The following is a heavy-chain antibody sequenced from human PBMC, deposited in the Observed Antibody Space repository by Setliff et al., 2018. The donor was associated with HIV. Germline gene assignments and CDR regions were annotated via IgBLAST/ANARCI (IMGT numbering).Heavy chain of an antibody. CDR1: GDSVPSNSAA. J-gene: IGHJ4*02. CDR3: AGGSYNSGLL. D-gene: IGHD6-19*01. CDR2: TYYRSKWYN. Sequence: SQTLSLTCAISGDSVPSNSAAWNWIRQSPSRGLEWLGRTYYRSKWYNDYALSVKSRISISPDTSNNQFSLQLSSVTPEDPAVYYCAGGSYNSGLLWGQGTLVTV. V-gene: IGHV6-1*01.